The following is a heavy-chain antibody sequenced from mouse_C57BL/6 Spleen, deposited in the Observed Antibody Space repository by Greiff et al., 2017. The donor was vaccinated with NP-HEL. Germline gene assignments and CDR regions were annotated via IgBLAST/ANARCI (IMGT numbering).Heavy chain of an antibody. Sequence: EVKLVESGGGLVQPGGSLTLSCAASGFTFSDYYMYWVRQTPEKRLAWVASISTGGGGTYYPDTVQGRFTISRDNAKNTLYLQMSRLKAEDTAMYYCARHESWAMDYWGQGTSVTVSS. CDR3: ARHESWAMDY. V-gene: IGHV5-12*01. CDR1: GFTFSDYY. CDR2: ISTGGGGT. J-gene: IGHJ4*01. D-gene: IGHD3-1*01.